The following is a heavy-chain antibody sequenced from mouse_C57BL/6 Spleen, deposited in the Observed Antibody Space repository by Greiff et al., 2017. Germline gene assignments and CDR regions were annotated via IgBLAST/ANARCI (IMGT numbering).Heavy chain of an antibody. J-gene: IGHJ2*01. CDR2: IDPSDSYT. CDR1: GYTFTSYW. V-gene: IGHV1-50*01. CDR3: ASNDY. Sequence: QVQLQQPGAELVKPGASVKLSCKASGYTFTSYWMQWVQQRPGQGLEWIGEIDPSDSYTNYNQKFKGKATLTVDTSSSTAYMQLSSLTSEDSAVYYCASNDYWGQGTTLTVSS.